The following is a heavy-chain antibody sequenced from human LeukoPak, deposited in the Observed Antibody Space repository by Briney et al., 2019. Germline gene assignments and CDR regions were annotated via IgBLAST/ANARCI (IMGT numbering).Heavy chain of an antibody. CDR2: IYSGGTT. CDR3: ARESVNYYGSGSSIDY. V-gene: IGHV3-53*01. J-gene: IGHJ4*02. D-gene: IGHD3-10*01. CDR1: GFTVSSNY. Sequence: GGSLRLSCAASGFTVSSNYMSWVRQAPGKGLEWVSVIYSGGTTYYADSVKGRFTISRDNSKNTLYLQMNSLRAEDTAVYYCARESVNYYGSGSSIDYWGQGTLVTVSS.